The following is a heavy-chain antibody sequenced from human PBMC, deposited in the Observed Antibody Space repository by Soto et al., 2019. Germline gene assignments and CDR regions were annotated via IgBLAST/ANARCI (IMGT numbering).Heavy chain of an antibody. D-gene: IGHD6-6*01. CDR2: ISSSSSYI. CDR1: GFTFSSYS. CDR3: ARDLHSSSPDELDP. Sequence: GGSLRLSCAASGFTFSSYSMNWVRQAPGKGLEWVSSISSSSSYIYYADSVKGRFTISRDNAKNSLYLQMNSLRAEDTAVYYCARDLHSSSPDELDPWGQGTLVTVSS. V-gene: IGHV3-21*01. J-gene: IGHJ5*02.